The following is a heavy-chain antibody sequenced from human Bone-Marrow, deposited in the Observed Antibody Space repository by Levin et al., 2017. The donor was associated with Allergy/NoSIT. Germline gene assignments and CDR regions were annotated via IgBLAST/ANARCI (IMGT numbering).Heavy chain of an antibody. V-gene: IGHV3-30-3*01. Sequence: PGGSLRLSCAASGFTFSSYAMHWVRQAPGKGLEWVAVISYDGSNKYYADSVKGRFTISRDNSKNTLYLQMNSLRAEDTAVYYCAGSGTDYYYGMDVWGQGTTVTVSS. J-gene: IGHJ6*02. D-gene: IGHD1-26*01. CDR3: AGSGTDYYYGMDV. CDR2: ISYDGSNK. CDR1: GFTFSSYA.